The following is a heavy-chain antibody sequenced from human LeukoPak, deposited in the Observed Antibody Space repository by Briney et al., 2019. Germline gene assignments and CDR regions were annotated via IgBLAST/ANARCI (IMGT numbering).Heavy chain of an antibody. D-gene: IGHD3-22*01. V-gene: IGHV4-59*01. Sequence: PSGTLSLTCGVSGGSISGYYWSWIRQPPGKGLEWIAYIYYSGSTNYNPSLKSRVTISVDRSKNQCSLKVNSVTAADTAVYYCARGDSSGYHFDYWGQGTLVTVSS. J-gene: IGHJ4*02. CDR3: ARGDSSGYHFDY. CDR2: IYYSGST. CDR1: GGSISGYY.